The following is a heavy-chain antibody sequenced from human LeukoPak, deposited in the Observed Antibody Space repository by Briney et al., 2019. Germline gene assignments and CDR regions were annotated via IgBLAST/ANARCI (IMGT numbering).Heavy chain of an antibody. D-gene: IGHD3-16*01. J-gene: IGHJ4*02. CDR2: IYTSGST. V-gene: IGHV4-61*02. Sequence: SETLSLTCTVSGGSISSGSYYWSWIRQPAGKGLEWIGRIYTSGSTNYNPSLKSRVTISVDTSKNQFSLKLTSVTPADTAVYYCAREAQGRSFPLYYFDYWGQGIPVTV. CDR3: AREAQGRSFPLYYFDY. CDR1: GGSISSGSYY.